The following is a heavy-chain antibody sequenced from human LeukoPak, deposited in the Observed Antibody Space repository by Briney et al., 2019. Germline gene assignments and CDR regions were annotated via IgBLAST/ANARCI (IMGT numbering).Heavy chain of an antibody. D-gene: IGHD5-18*01. Sequence: PSETLSLTCTVSGGSISSYYWSWIRQPAGKGLEWIGRIYTSGSTNYNPSLKSRVTMSVDTSKNQFSLKLSSVTAADTAVYYCASSLKALYSYGYRFDYWGQGTLVTVSS. CDR1: GGSISSYY. CDR2: IYTSGST. CDR3: ASSLKALYSYGYRFDY. V-gene: IGHV4-4*07. J-gene: IGHJ4*02.